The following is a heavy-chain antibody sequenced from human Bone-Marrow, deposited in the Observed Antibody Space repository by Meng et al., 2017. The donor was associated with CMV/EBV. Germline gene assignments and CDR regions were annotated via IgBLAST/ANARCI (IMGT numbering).Heavy chain of an antibody. CDR2: INPNSGGT. V-gene: IGHV1-2*04. CDR1: GYTFTGYY. J-gene: IGHJ4*02. CDR3: SRADNYNFDY. D-gene: IGHD1-20*01. Sequence: ASVKVSCKASGYTFTGYYMHWVRQAPGQGLEWMGWINPNSGGTNSAQKFQGWVTMTRDTSISTAYMELRRRRSDDTAVYYCSRADNYNFDYWGQGTLVTVSS.